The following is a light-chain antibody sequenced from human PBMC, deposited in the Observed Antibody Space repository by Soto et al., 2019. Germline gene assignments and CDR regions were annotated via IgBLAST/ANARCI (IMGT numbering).Light chain of an antibody. V-gene: IGLV2-11*01. J-gene: IGLJ2*01. CDR3: CSYAGSYSLI. CDR1: SSDVGGYNF. CDR2: DVS. Sequence: QSALTQPRSVSGSPGQSVTVSCAGTSSDVGGYNFVSWYQHYPGKVPKLLIYDVSKRPSGVPDRFSGSKSGDTAFLTISGLQAEDEADYYCCSYAGSYSLIFGGGTKLTVL.